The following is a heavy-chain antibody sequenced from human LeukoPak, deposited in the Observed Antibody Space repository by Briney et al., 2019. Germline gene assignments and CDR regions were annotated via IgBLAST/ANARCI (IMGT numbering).Heavy chain of an antibody. Sequence: SETLSLTCTVSGGSISSYYWSWIRQPPGKGLEWIGYIYYSGSTNYNPSLKSRVTMSVDTSKNQFSLKLSSVTAADTAMYYCAREVVTQGVDYWGQGTLVTVSS. CDR3: AREVVTQGVDY. CDR2: IYYSGST. D-gene: IGHD4-23*01. J-gene: IGHJ4*02. V-gene: IGHV4-59*01. CDR1: GGSISSYY.